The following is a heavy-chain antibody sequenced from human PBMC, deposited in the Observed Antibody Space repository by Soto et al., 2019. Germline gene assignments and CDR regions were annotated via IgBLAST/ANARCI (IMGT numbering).Heavy chain of an antibody. CDR1: GGSISSYY. CDR3: ARAISGSAFDY. CDR2: IYYSGST. J-gene: IGHJ4*02. D-gene: IGHD1-26*01. Sequence: SETLSLTCTVSGGSISSYYWSWIRQPPGKGMEWIGYIYYSGSTNYNPSLKSRVTISVDTSKNQFSLKLSSVTAADTAVYYCARAISGSAFDYWGQGTLVTVSS. V-gene: IGHV4-59*01.